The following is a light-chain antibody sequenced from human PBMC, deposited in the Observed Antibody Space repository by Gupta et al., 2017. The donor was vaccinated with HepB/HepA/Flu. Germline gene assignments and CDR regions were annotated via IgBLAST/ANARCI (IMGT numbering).Light chain of an antibody. J-gene: IGKJ2*01. CDR3: QQYNSYPYT. CDR1: QSISSW. V-gene: IGKV1-5*03. CDR2: KAP. Sequence: DIQMTQSPSTLSASVGDRVTITCRASQSISSWLAWYQQKPGKTPKLVIYKAPSLERGVPSRFSGSGSGTEFTPTISSLQPDDFATYYCQQYNSYPYTFGQGTKLEIK.